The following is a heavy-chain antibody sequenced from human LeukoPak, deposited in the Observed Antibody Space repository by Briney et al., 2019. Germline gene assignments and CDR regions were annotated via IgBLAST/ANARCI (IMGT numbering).Heavy chain of an antibody. CDR3: AKDLRDNRDHVAYFDN. J-gene: IGHJ4*02. CDR1: GFNFSYYT. V-gene: IGHV3-30-3*01. Sequence: GGSLRLSCAATGFNFSYYTMHWVRQAPDKGLEWVSVILYDGNNKYYADSVKGRFTISRDNSKNTLYLHMNSLRADDTAVYYCAKDLRDNRDHVAYFDNWRQGALVTVSS. D-gene: IGHD4-17*01. CDR2: ILYDGNNK.